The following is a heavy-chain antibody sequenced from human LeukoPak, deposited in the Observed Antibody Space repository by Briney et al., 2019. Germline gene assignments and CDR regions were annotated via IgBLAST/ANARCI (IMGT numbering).Heavy chain of an antibody. V-gene: IGHV3-30*18. J-gene: IGHJ4*02. D-gene: IGHD5-24*01. CDR2: ISYDGSNK. CDR1: GFTFSSYW. Sequence: GGSLRLSCAASGFTFSSYWMSWVRQAPGKGLEWVAVISYDGSNKYYADSVKGRFTISRDNSKNTLYLQMNSLRAEDTAVYYCAKDRRDGYIPHWGQGTLVTVSS. CDR3: AKDRRDGYIPH.